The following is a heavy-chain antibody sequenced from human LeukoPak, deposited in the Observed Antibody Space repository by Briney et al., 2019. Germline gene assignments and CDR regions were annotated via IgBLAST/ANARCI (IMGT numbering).Heavy chain of an antibody. D-gene: IGHD1-26*01. CDR3: ARGVGATLYYYYGMDV. J-gene: IGHJ6*02. Sequence: SVKVSCKASGYTFTSYAISWVRQAPGQGLEWMGGIIPIFGTANYAQKFQGRVTITADESTSTAYMELSSLRSEDTAVYYCARGVGATLYYYYGMDVWGQGTTVTVSS. V-gene: IGHV1-69*13. CDR2: IIPIFGTA. CDR1: GYTFTSYA.